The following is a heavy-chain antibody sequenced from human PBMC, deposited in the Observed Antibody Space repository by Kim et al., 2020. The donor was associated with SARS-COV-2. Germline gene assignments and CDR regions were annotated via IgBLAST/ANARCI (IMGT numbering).Heavy chain of an antibody. CDR2: K. V-gene: IGHV3-33*01. J-gene: IGHJ4*02. CDR3: ARVFGGGLLDY. D-gene: IGHD3-16*01. Sequence: KYYADSVKGRFTISRDNTRNTLYLQMNSLRAEDTAVYYCARVFGGGLLDYWGQGTLVTVSS.